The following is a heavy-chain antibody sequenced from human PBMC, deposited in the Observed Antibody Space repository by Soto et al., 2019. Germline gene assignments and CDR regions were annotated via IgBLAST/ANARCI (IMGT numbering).Heavy chain of an antibody. V-gene: IGHV1-24*01. D-gene: IGHD3-3*01. CDR1: GYTLTELS. CDR3: ATDTIFGVVMDPGLGY. CDR2: FDPEDGET. Sequence: GASVKVSCKVSGYTLTELSMHWVRQAPGKGLEWMGGFDPEDGETIYAQKFQGRVTMTEDTSTDTAYMELSSLRSEDTAVYYCATDTIFGVVMDPGLGYCGQGTLVTVSS. J-gene: IGHJ1*01.